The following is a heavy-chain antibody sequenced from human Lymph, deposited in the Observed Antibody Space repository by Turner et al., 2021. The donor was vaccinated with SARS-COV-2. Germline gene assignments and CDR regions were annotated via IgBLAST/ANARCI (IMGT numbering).Heavy chain of an antibody. D-gene: IGHD6-19*01. CDR3: AGAGGSGWPSDGFDI. V-gene: IGHV4-4*07. CDR1: GGSISSYY. CDR2: IYTSGRT. J-gene: IGHJ3*02. Sequence: QVQLQESGPGLVKPSATLALTCTVPGGSISSYYWCWIRQPAGKGREWIGRIYTSGRTNDSPSLKSRVTMSVDTSKNKFSLKLSSVTAEDTAVYYCAGAGGSGWPSDGFDIWGQGTMVTVSS.